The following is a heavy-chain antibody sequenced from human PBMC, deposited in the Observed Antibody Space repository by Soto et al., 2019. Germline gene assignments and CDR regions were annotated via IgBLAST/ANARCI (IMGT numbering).Heavy chain of an antibody. D-gene: IGHD6-13*01. V-gene: IGHV3-48*02. CDR1: GFTFSRYR. Sequence: EVQLVESGGGLVQPGGSLRLSCAASGFTFSRYRMNWVRQAPGKGLEWVAYIDSSSTSIYYADSVKGRFTISRDNAKSSLYLQMSSLRDEDTAVYYCARDPCSSSWNEGDSWGQGTLVTVSS. J-gene: IGHJ4*02. CDR3: ARDPCSSSWNEGDS. CDR2: IDSSSTSI.